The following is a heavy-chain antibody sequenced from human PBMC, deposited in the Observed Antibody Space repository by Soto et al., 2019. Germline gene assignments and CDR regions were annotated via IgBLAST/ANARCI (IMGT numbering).Heavy chain of an antibody. D-gene: IGHD3-22*01. Sequence: ASVKVSCKASGYTFTSYAMHWVRQAPGQRLEWMGWINAGNGNTKYSQKFQGRVTITRDTSASTAYMELSSLRSEDTAVYYCAREPPYYYDSSGYQTYYYYRMVVWGQGPTFTVSS. CDR1: GYTFTSYA. CDR3: AREPPYYYDSSGYQTYYYYRMVV. CDR2: INAGNGNT. V-gene: IGHV1-3*01. J-gene: IGHJ6*02.